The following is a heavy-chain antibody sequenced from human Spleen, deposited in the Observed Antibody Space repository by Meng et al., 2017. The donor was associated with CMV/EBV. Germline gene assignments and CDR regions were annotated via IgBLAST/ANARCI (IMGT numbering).Heavy chain of an antibody. V-gene: IGHV4-4*02. CDR1: GGSISSSNL. J-gene: IGHJ4*02. CDR2: IYQSGST. D-gene: IGHD2-21*02. CDR3: ARIERRRILKYCGSDCSTTDY. Sequence: QVQLQESGPGLVKPSGTLSLTCAVSGGSISSSNLWTWVRQVPGKGLEWIGEIYQSGSTNYNPSLKSRVTISVDKFKSQFSLKLGSVTDADTAVYYCARIERRRILKYCGSDCSTTDYWGQGTLVTVSS.